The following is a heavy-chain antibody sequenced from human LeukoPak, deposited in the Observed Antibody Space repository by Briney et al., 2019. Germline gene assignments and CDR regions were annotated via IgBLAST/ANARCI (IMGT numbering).Heavy chain of an antibody. V-gene: IGHV3-53*01. CDR3: ARDKTRDWSGIDY. CDR1: GFTVSSNY. CDR2: IYSGGST. Sequence: GGSLRLSCAASGFTVSSNYMSWVRPAPGKGLEWVSVIYSGGSTYYADSVKGRFTISRDNSKNTLYLQMNSLRAEDTAVYYCARDKTRDWSGIDYWGQGTLVTVSS. J-gene: IGHJ4*02. D-gene: IGHD3-3*01.